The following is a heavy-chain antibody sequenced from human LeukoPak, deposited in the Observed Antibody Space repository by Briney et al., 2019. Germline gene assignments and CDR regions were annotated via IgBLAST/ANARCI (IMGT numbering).Heavy chain of an antibody. CDR2: IYYSGST. J-gene: IGHJ3*02. Sequence: PSQTLSLTCTVSGGSISSGDYYWSWIRQPPGKRLEWIGYIYYSGSTYYNPSLKSRVTISVDTSKNQFSLKLSSVTAADTAVYYCARERGEMATILYDAFDIWGQGTMVTVSS. CDR1: GGSISSGDYY. V-gene: IGHV4-30-4*01. CDR3: ARERGEMATILYDAFDI. D-gene: IGHD5-24*01.